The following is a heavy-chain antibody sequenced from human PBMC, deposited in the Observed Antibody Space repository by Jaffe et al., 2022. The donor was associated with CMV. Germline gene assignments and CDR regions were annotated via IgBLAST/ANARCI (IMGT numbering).Heavy chain of an antibody. CDR1: GGSFSGYY. CDR2: INHSGST. V-gene: IGHV4-34*01. J-gene: IGHJ6*03. Sequence: QVQLQQWGAGLLKPSETLSLTCAVYGGSFSGYYWSWIRQPPGKGLEWIGEINHSGSTNYNPSLKSRVTISVDTSKNQFSLKLSSVTAADTAVYYCARVNCGGDCYALWYYYYYMDVWGKGTTVTVSS. D-gene: IGHD2-21*02. CDR3: ARVNCGGDCYALWYYYYYMDV.